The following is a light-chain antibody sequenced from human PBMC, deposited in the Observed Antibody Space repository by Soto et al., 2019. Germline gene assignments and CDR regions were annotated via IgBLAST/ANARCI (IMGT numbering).Light chain of an antibody. CDR1: QSISSL. CDR2: AAS. Sequence: IQMTQSPSSLSASVGDRVTITCRASQSISSLLNWYQQKPGKAPNLLIYAASSLQSGVPSRFSGSTSGTDFTLTISSLQPEDFATYYCQQTYIAPWTFGQGTKVEIK. CDR3: QQTYIAPWT. J-gene: IGKJ1*01. V-gene: IGKV1-39*01.